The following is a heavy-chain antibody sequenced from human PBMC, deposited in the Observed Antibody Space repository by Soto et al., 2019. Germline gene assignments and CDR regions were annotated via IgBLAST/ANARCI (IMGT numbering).Heavy chain of an antibody. J-gene: IGHJ6*02. Sequence: QVQLQESGPGLVKPSQTLSLTCSVSGGSISSGGYYWSWIRQPPGKGLEWIGYIYYSANTHYNPSLKGRVPISADPSKNQSSLNLGSVTAGDTAAYYCARSGGNSYYYGIDVWAHGTTFTVS. CDR2: IYYSANT. D-gene: IGHD3-10*01. V-gene: IGHV4-31*02. CDR1: GGSISSGGYY. CDR3: ARSGGNSYYYGIDV.